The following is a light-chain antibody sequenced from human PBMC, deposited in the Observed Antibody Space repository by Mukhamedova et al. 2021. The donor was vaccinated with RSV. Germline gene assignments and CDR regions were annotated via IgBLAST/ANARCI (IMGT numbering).Light chain of an antibody. V-gene: IGKV1-39*01. CDR3: HQSYKTPFYT. J-gene: IGKJ2*01. CDR2: GAS. Sequence: LNWYQQKPGEAPKLLIYGASTLQSGVPSRFSGSGSGTDFTLTISGLQAEDFATYFCHQSYKTPFYTFGQGTNVEIK.